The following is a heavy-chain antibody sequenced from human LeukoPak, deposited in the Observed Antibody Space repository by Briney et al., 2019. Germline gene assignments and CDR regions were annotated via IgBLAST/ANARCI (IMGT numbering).Heavy chain of an antibody. CDR2: ISYDGNNK. Sequence: PGGSLRLSCAASGFTFRSYAMSWVRQAPGKGLEWVAVISYDGNNKYYADSVKGRFTISRDNSKNTLYLRMNSLRPEDTAVYYCARDDTGRSFDWLARQFDSWGQGTLVTVSS. CDR1: GFTFRSYA. D-gene: IGHD3-9*01. V-gene: IGHV3-30-3*01. J-gene: IGHJ4*02. CDR3: ARDDTGRSFDWLARQFDS.